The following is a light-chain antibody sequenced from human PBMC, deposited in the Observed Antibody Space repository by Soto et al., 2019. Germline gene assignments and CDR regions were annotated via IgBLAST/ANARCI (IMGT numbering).Light chain of an antibody. CDR3: QQSYSTLT. J-gene: IGKJ3*01. CDR1: ESVSSK. V-gene: IGKV3-15*01. CDR2: DAS. Sequence: EIVMTQSPATLSVSPGERATLSCRASESVSSKLVWYQKKPGQAPRLLIHDASTRATGIPARFSGSGSGTDFTLTISSLQPEDFATYYCQQSYSTLTFGPGTKVD.